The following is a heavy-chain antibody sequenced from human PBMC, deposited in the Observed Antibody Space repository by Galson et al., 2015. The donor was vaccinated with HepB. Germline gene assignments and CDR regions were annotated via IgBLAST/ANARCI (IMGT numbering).Heavy chain of an antibody. CDR1: GYTLTELS. CDR3: ATTVGNLPYYFDY. Sequence: SVKVSCKVSGYTLTELSMRWVRQAPGKGLEWMGGFDPEDGETIYAQKFQGRVTMTEDTSTDTAYMELSSLRSEDTAVYYCATTVGNLPYYFDYWGQGTLVTVSS. CDR2: FDPEDGET. D-gene: IGHD1-14*01. V-gene: IGHV1-24*01. J-gene: IGHJ4*02.